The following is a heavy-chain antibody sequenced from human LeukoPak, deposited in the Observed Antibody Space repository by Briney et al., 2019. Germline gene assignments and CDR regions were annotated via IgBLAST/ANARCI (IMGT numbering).Heavy chain of an antibody. J-gene: IGHJ3*02. V-gene: IGHV4-39*07. Sequence: PSETLSLTCTVSGGSISSSSYYWGWIRQPPGKGLEWIGSIYYSGSTYYNPSLKSRVTISVDTSKNQFSLKLSSVTAADTAVYYCARGGVVVPAVIIDDALDIWGQGTMVTVSS. CDR1: GGSISSSSYY. D-gene: IGHD2-2*02. CDR3: ARGGVVVPAVIIDDALDI. CDR2: IYYSGST.